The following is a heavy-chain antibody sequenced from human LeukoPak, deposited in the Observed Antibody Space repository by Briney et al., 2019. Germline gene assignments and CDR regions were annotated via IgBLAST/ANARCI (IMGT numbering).Heavy chain of an antibody. J-gene: IGHJ4*02. CDR1: GFTFSSYA. CDR2: ISGSGGDT. D-gene: IGHD6-6*01. CDR3: AKVRTSSSFFDH. Sequence: RGSLRLSCAASGFTFSSYAMNWVHQAPGKGLEWVSGISGSGGDTYYADSVKGRFIISRDNSKNTLYLQLNSLRAEDTAVYYCAKVRTSSSFFDHWGQGTLVTVSS. V-gene: IGHV3-23*01.